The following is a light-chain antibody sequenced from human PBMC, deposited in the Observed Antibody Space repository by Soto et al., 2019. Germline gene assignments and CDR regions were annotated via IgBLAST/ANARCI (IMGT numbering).Light chain of an antibody. Sequence: DIVLTQSPGTLSLSPGERATLSCRASQSVSTSYLAWYQQKPGEAPRLLIVGASSSATGIPDRFIGSGSGTDFTLTISRLEPEDFAVYYCQQYCSSPTTFGQGTKVEI. V-gene: IGKV3-20*01. CDR1: QSVSTSY. CDR2: GAS. J-gene: IGKJ1*01. CDR3: QQYCSSPTT.